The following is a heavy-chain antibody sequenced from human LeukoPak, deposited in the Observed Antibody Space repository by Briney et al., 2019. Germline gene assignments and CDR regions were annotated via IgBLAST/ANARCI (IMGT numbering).Heavy chain of an antibody. V-gene: IGHV4-59*01. J-gene: IGHJ3*02. CDR2: IYYSGST. D-gene: IGHD1-26*01. CDR1: GGSISSYY. Sequence: SETLSLTCTVSGGSISSYYWSWIRQPPGKGLEWIGYIYYSGSTNYNPSLKSRVTISVDTSKNQFSLKLSSVTAADTAVYYCARHILIYRDAFDIWGQGTMVTASS. CDR3: ARHILIYRDAFDI.